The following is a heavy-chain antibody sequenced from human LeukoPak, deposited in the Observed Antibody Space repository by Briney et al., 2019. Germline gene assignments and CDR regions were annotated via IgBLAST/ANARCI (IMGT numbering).Heavy chain of an antibody. J-gene: IGHJ6*03. CDR2: INWNGGST. V-gene: IGHV3-20*04. CDR3: ARVVRLAYCGGDCYDGYYYMDV. Sequence: GGSLRLSCAASGFTSDDYGMSWVRQAPGKGLEWVSGINWNGGSTGYADSVKGRFTISRDNAKNSLYLQMNSLRAEDTALYYCARVVRLAYCGGDCYDGYYYMDVWGKGTTVTVSS. CDR1: GFTSDDYG. D-gene: IGHD2-21*01.